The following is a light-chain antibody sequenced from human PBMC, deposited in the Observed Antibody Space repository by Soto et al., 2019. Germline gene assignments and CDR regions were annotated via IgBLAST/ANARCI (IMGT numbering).Light chain of an antibody. J-gene: IGLJ2*01. V-gene: IGLV1-40*01. CDR1: SSNIGTGYD. CDR2: GNN. Sequence: QSVPTQPPSVSGAPGQRVTISCTGSSSNIGTGYDVHWYQQLPGTAPKLLIYGNNNRPSGVPDRFSGSKSGTSASLAITGVQAEDEADYYCQSYDSSLSGSGVFGGGTKLTVL. CDR3: QSYDSSLSGSGV.